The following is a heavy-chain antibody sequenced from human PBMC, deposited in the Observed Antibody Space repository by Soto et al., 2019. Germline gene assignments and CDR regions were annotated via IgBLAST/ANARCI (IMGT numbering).Heavy chain of an antibody. D-gene: IGHD3-10*01. CDR3: ARDRGYPDSFNI. CDR2: INSDGSTI. CDR1: GFNLGPFW. V-gene: IGHV3-74*01. Sequence: GGALRLSRAASGFNLGPFWMHWVRQAPGKGLVWVSHINSDGSTIVYADSVKGRFTISRDNAKSTLFLQMNGLRVEDTAVYYCARDRGYPDSFNIWGQGTTVTVS. J-gene: IGHJ3*02.